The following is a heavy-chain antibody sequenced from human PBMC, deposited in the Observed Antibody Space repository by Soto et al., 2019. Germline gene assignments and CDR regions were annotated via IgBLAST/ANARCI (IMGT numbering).Heavy chain of an antibody. CDR1: GGSFSGYY. D-gene: IGHD3-22*01. CDR2: INHSGST. CDR3: ARGRGYYDSSGYYYLAY. Sequence: QVQLQQWGAGLLKPSETLSLTCAVYGGSFSGYYWSWIRQPPGKGLEWIGEINHSGSTNYNPSLKSRVTIAVDTSKNQFSLKLSSVNAADTAVYYCARGRGYYDSSGYYYLAYWGQGTLVTVSS. J-gene: IGHJ4*02. V-gene: IGHV4-34*01.